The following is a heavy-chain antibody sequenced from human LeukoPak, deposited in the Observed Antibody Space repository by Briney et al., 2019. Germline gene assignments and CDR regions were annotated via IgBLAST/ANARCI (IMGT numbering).Heavy chain of an antibody. D-gene: IGHD3-16*01. CDR2: INPSGGST. V-gene: IGHV1-46*01. CDR1: GYAFTSYY. Sequence: ASVKVSCKASGYAFTSYYMHWVRQAPGQGLEWMGIINPSGGSTSYAQKFQGRVTMTRDTSTSTVYMELSSLRSEDTAVYYCARDGAGYGMDVWGQGTTVTVSS. CDR3: ARDGAGYGMDV. J-gene: IGHJ6*02.